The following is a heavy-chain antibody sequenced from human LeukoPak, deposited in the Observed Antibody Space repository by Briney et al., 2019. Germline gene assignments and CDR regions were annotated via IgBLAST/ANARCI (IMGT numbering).Heavy chain of an antibody. Sequence: GGSLRLSCAASGFTVSSNYMSWVRQAPGKGLEWVSAISGSGGSTYYADSVKGRFTISRDNSKNTLYLQMNSLRAEDTAVYYCAKARGGYYDSSGYPLDYWGQGTLVTVSS. J-gene: IGHJ4*02. CDR1: GFTVSSNY. D-gene: IGHD3-22*01. CDR3: AKARGGYYDSSGYPLDY. CDR2: ISGSGGST. V-gene: IGHV3-23*01.